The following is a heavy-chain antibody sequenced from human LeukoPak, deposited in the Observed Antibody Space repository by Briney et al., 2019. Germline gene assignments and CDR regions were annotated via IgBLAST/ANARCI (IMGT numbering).Heavy chain of an antibody. D-gene: IGHD6-13*01. CDR3: ARDLSLHIYSSPIKSHYMDV. CDR1: GFTFSSYW. V-gene: IGHV3-7*01. Sequence: GGSLRLSCAVSGFTFSSYWMSWVAQAPGKGRSGVANIKEDGVEKYYVDSVKGRFTISRDNTKNSLFLQMNSLRAEDTAVYYCARDLSLHIYSSPIKSHYMDVWGQGTTVAVSS. CDR2: IKEDGVEK. J-gene: IGHJ6*03.